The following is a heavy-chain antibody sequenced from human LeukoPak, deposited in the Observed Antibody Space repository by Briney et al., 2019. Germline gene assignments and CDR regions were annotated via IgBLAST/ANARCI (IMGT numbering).Heavy chain of an antibody. J-gene: IGHJ5*02. D-gene: IGHD4-11*01. CDR3: ARTGDYSRSTGGWFDP. V-gene: IGHV4-59*11. CDR2: IFYSGNT. CDR1: GDSINSHY. Sequence: PSETLSLTCTVFGDSINSHYWSWVRQAPGKGLEWIGYIFYSGNTNYSPSLKSRVTISIDTSKKQFSLRLTSVTTADTAVYFCARTGDYSRSTGGWFDPWGQGTLVIVSS.